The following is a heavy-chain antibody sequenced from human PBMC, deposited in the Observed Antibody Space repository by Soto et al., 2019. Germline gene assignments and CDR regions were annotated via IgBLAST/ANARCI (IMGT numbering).Heavy chain of an antibody. CDR2: ISSDGSTT. CDR3: AREDKWNDDPLDY. D-gene: IGHD1-20*01. J-gene: IGHJ4*02. Sequence: EVQLVGSGGGLVQPGGTLKLSCAASGFTFNSYWMHWVRQAPGKGLVWVSRISSDGSTTSYADSVKGRFTISRDNAKNTLYLQMNSLRAEDTAVYYCAREDKWNDDPLDYWGQGTLVTVSS. V-gene: IGHV3-74*01. CDR1: GFTFNSYW.